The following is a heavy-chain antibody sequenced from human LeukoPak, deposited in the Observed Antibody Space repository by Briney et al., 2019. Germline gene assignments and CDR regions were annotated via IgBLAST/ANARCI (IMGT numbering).Heavy chain of an antibody. V-gene: IGHV4-4*07. Sequence: SETLSLTCTVSGGSISSYYWSWIRQPAGKGLEWIGRIYTSGSTNYNPSLKSRVTISVDKSKNQFSLKLSSVTAAVTAVYYCARVKGRYCSNGVCPFDYWGQGTLVTVSS. CDR2: IYTSGST. J-gene: IGHJ4*02. CDR1: GGSISSYY. D-gene: IGHD2-8*01. CDR3: ARVKGRYCSNGVCPFDY.